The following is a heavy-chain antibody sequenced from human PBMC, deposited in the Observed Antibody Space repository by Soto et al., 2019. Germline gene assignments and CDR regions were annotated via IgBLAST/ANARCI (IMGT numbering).Heavy chain of an antibody. CDR1: GGSISSSSYY. CDR3: ARTVLGPDLLADSFVDYYYYMDD. Sequence: SETLSLTCTVSGGSISSSSYYWGWIRQPPGKGLEWIGYVYYSGSTNYNPSLKRRVTLSADSSRGQFSLRLNSVTAADTAVYYCARTVLGPDLLADSFVDYYYYMDDWGQGTTVTVSS. CDR2: VYYSGST. D-gene: IGHD3-9*01. J-gene: IGHJ6*03. V-gene: IGHV4-39*01.